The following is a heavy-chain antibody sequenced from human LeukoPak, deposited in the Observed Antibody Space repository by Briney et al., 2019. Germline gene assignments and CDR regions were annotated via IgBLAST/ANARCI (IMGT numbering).Heavy chain of an antibody. CDR1: GGTFSSYA. CDR2: IIPIFGTA. Sequence: GASVKVSCKASGGTFSSYAISWVRQAPGQGLEWMGGIIPIFGTANYAQKFQGRVTMTTDTSTSTAYMELRSLRSDDTAVYYCAREGLGELTLHCWGQGTLVTVSS. CDR3: AREGLGELTLHC. D-gene: IGHD3-16*01. J-gene: IGHJ4*02. V-gene: IGHV1-69*05.